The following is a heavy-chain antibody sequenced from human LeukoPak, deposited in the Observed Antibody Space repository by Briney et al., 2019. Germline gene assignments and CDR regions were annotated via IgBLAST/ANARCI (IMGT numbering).Heavy chain of an antibody. Sequence: SETLSLTCAVSGGSIRSSNWRSWVRQPPGKGLEWIGEIYHSGSTNYNPSPKSRVTISVDKSKNQFSLKLSSMTAADTAVYYCARANSWYAPYYFDYWGQGTLVTVSS. CDR3: ARANSWYAPYYFDY. D-gene: IGHD6-13*01. CDR1: GGSIRSSNW. J-gene: IGHJ4*02. V-gene: IGHV4-4*02. CDR2: IYHSGST.